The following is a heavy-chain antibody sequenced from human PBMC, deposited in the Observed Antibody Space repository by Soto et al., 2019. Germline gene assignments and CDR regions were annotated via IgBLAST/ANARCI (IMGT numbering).Heavy chain of an antibody. Sequence: GGSLRLSCAASGFTFSNAWMNWVRQAPGKGLEWVGRIKSKTDGGTTDYAAPVKGRFTISRDDSKNTLYLQMNSLKTEDTAMYYCVRENYYYGMDVWGQGTTVTVSS. CDR3: VRENYYYGMDV. CDR2: IKSKTDGGTT. CDR1: GFTFSNAW. V-gene: IGHV3-15*07. J-gene: IGHJ6*02.